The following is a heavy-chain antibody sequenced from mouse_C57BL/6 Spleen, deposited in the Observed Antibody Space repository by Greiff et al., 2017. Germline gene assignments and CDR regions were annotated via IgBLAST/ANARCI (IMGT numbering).Heavy chain of an antibody. J-gene: IGHJ2*01. D-gene: IGHD2-5*01. CDR1: GFTFSSYA. CDR2: ISSGGDYI. CDR3: TRADSTLDYFDY. Sequence: EVQGVESGEGLVKPGGSLKLSCAASGFTFSSYAMSWVRQTPEKGLEWVAYISSGGDYIYYADTVKGRFTISRDNARNTLYLQMSSLTSEDTAMYYCTRADSTLDYFDYGSQGPTHTVSS. V-gene: IGHV5-9-1*02.